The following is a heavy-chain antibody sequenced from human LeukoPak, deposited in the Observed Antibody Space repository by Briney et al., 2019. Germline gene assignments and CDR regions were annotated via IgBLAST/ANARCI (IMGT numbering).Heavy chain of an antibody. Sequence: PSETLSLTSAVYGGSFSGYYWSWIRQPPGKGLEWIGEVNHSGSTNYNPSLKSRVTISVDTSKNQFSLKLSSVTAADTAVYYCATEWEPPRSGYWGQGTLVTVSS. CDR2: VNHSGST. J-gene: IGHJ4*02. V-gene: IGHV4-34*01. CDR1: GGSFSGYY. CDR3: ATEWEPPRSGY. D-gene: IGHD1-26*01.